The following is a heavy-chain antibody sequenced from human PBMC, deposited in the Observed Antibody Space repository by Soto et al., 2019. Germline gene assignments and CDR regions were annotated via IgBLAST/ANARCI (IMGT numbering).Heavy chain of an antibody. Sequence: GESLKISCKASGYSFANYCIGWVVQKPGKGLEWMGVIYPGDSETTYSPSLEGQVIISVDRSRGTAFLEWSSLKASDTAMYYCARPGAPTDTVVYDFWGQGTQVTVSS. D-gene: IGHD5-18*01. J-gene: IGHJ4*02. CDR3: ARPGAPTDTVVYDF. V-gene: IGHV5-51*01. CDR2: IYPGDSET. CDR1: GYSFANYC.